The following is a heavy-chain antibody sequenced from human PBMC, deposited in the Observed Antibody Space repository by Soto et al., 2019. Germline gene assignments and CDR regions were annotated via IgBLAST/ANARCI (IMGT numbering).Heavy chain of an antibody. CDR1: GGSIYRSGYY. J-gene: IGHJ4*02. D-gene: IGHD2-15*01. CDR2: IDYNGVT. Sequence: SETLSLTCTVSGGSIYRSGYYWGWIRQPPGRGLEWIGNIDYNGVTYSNPSLKSRVTISRGTSKNQFSLKLTSVTAADTALYYCGKVLVGATGHTDSDSWGPGTLVTVSS. CDR3: GKVLVGATGHTDSDS. V-gene: IGHV4-39*01.